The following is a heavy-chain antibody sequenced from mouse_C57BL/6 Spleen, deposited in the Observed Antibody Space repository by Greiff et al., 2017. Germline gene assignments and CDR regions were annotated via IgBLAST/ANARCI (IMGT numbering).Heavy chain of an antibody. CDR1: GYTFTSYW. J-gene: IGHJ2*01. CDR2: INPSNGGP. CDR3: ARGRAGPPFDY. V-gene: IGHV1-53*01. D-gene: IGHD3-1*01. Sequence: VQLQQPGTELVTPGSSVKLSCKASGYTFTSYWMHWVKQRPGQGLEWIGNINPSNGGPNYNEKFKSKAPLTVDKSSSTAYMQLSSLTSEDSAVYYCARGRAGPPFDYWGQGTTLTVSS.